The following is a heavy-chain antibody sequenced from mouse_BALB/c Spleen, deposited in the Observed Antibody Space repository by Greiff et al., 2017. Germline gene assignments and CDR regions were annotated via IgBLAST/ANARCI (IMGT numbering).Heavy chain of an antibody. CDR2: ISSGGSYT. CDR1: GFTFSSYA. CDR3: ARGDYGSDPAWFAY. Sequence: EVQVVESGGGLVKPGGSLKLSCAASGFTFSSYAMSWVRQSPEKRLEWVAEISSGGSYTYYPDTVTGRFTISRDNAKNTLYLEMSSLRSEDTAMYYCARGDYGSDPAWFAYWGQGTLVTVSA. D-gene: IGHD1-1*01. V-gene: IGHV5-9-4*01. J-gene: IGHJ3*01.